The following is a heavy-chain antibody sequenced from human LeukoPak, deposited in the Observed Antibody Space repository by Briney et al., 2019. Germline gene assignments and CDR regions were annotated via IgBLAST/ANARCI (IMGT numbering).Heavy chain of an antibody. CDR3: ARQGRPGSAGGY. J-gene: IGHJ4*02. V-gene: IGHV4-4*07. D-gene: IGHD2-15*01. Sequence: SETLSLTCTVSGGSISSYTWSWIRQPAGKKLEWIGRIYTSGNTNSNPSLKSRVTMSVDTSKNQVSLKLSSVTAADTAVYYCARQGRPGSAGGYWGQGTLVTVSS. CDR1: GGSISSYT. CDR2: IYTSGNT.